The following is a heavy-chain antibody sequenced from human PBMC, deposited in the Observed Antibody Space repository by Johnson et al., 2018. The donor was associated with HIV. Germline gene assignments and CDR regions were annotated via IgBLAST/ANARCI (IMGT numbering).Heavy chain of an antibody. CDR1: GFTFSNYD. V-gene: IGHV3-30*19. CDR3: ARHSPARGFPAFDI. J-gene: IGHJ3*02. Sequence: QVQLVESGGGVVQPGRSLRLSCAASGFTFSNYDMHWVRQAPGKGLEWVAVISYDGSNKYYAESVKGRFTISRDNSKNTLYLQMNSLRLEDTAVYYCARHSPARGFPAFDIWGQGTLVTVSS. CDR2: ISYDGSNK. D-gene: IGHD5-12*01.